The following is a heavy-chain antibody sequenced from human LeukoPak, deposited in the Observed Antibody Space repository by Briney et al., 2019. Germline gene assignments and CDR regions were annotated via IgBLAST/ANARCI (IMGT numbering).Heavy chain of an antibody. D-gene: IGHD4-17*01. CDR2: IYYSGST. V-gene: IGHV4-39*01. CDR1: GGSISSSSYS. J-gene: IGHJ3*02. CDR3: ARSATVTNDAFDI. Sequence: SETLSLTCTVSGGSISSSSYSWGWIRQPPGKGLEWIGSIYYSGSTYYNPSLKSQVTISVDTSKNQFSLKLSSVTAADTAVYYCARSATVTNDAFDIWGQGTMVTVSS.